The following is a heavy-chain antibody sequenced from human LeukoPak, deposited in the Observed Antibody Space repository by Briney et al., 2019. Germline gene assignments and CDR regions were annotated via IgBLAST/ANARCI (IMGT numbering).Heavy chain of an antibody. Sequence: GESLKISCKGSGYNFTTYWIGWVRQMPGKGLDWMAIIYPGDSDTRYSPSFQGQVTISADKSISAAYLQWSSLKASDTAIYYCAKGGNHEGFDIWGQGTMVTVSS. CDR2: IYPGDSDT. J-gene: IGHJ3*02. V-gene: IGHV5-51*01. CDR1: GYNFTTYW. CDR3: AKGGNHEGFDI. D-gene: IGHD4-23*01.